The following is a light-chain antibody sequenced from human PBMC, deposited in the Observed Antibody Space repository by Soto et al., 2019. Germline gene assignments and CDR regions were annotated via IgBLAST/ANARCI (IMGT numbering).Light chain of an antibody. CDR3: MQALENPIT. CDR1: QSLLHSNGYNY. CDR2: LGS. Sequence: DIVMTQSPLSLPVTPGEPASISCRSSQSLLHSNGYNYLDWYLQKPGQSPQLLIYLGSNRASGVPDRFSGSGSGTDFTLKISRVEAEDVGVYYCMQALENPITLGQGTRLEIK. V-gene: IGKV2-28*01. J-gene: IGKJ5*01.